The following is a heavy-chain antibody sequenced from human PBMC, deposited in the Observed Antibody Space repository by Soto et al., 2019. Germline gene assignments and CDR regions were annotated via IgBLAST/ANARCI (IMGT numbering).Heavy chain of an antibody. CDR3: AKKLYGSGSYFDY. CDR1: GFTFSTNA. V-gene: IGHV3-23*01. J-gene: IGHJ4*02. D-gene: IGHD3-10*01. Sequence: EVQLLESGGGLVQPGGSLRLSCAPSGFTFSTNAMSWVRQAPGKGLEWVSSITGTGGSTYYADSVKGRFTISRDNSKNTLYLQMNSLRAEDTAVYYCAKKLYGSGSYFDYWGQGTLVTVSS. CDR2: ITGTGGST.